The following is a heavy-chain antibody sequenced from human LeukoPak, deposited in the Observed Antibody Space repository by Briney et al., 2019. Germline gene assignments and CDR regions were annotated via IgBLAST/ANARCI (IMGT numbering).Heavy chain of an antibody. D-gene: IGHD1-14*01. CDR3: ARDVSRRRKDWFDP. V-gene: IGHV3-48*03. CDR1: GFTFSSYE. CDR2: ISSSGSTI. J-gene: IGHJ5*02. Sequence: GSLRLSCAASGFTFSSYEMNWVRQAPGKGLEWVSYISSSGSTIYYADSVKGRFTISRDNAKNSLYLQMNSLRAEDTAVYYCARDVSRRRKDWFDPWGQGTLVTVSS.